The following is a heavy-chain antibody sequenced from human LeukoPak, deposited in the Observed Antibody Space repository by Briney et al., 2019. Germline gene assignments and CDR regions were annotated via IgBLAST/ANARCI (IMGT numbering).Heavy chain of an antibody. J-gene: IGHJ4*02. CDR2: IGSGGHT. CDR3: ANPFYGSGPRGY. CDR1: GFTFSTYD. D-gene: IGHD3-10*01. Sequence: GGSLRLSCAASGFTFSTYDMTWVRQAPGKGLEWVSAIGSGGHTYYAASVKGGFTISRDNSKNTPYLRMNSLRAEDTAIYYCANPFYGSGPRGYWGQGTLVTVSS. V-gene: IGHV3-23*01.